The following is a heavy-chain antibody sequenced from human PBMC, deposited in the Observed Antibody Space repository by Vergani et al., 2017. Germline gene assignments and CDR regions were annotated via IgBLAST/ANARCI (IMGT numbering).Heavy chain of an antibody. Sequence: QVQLQESGPGLVKPSGTLSLTCAVSGGSISSSNWWSWVRQPPGKGLEWIGEIYHSGSTNYNPSLKSRVTISVDNSKNQFSLKLSSVTAADTVVYYCARGASEYNWFDPWGQGTLVTVSS. V-gene: IGHV4-4*02. CDR2: IYHSGST. CDR1: GGSISSSNW. J-gene: IGHJ5*02. D-gene: IGHD1-26*01. CDR3: ARGASEYNWFDP.